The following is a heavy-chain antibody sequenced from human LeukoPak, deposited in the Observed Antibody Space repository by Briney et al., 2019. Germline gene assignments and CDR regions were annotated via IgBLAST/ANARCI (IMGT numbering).Heavy chain of an antibody. Sequence: PGGSLRLSCAASGFTFDDYAMHWVRQAPGKGLEWVSGISWNSGSIGYADPVKGRFTISRDDAKNSLYLQMNSLRAEDTALYYCAKDKFEYSSSSTIDYWGQGTLVTVSS. CDR3: AKDKFEYSSSSTIDY. CDR2: ISWNSGSI. D-gene: IGHD6-6*01. J-gene: IGHJ4*02. CDR1: GFTFDDYA. V-gene: IGHV3-9*01.